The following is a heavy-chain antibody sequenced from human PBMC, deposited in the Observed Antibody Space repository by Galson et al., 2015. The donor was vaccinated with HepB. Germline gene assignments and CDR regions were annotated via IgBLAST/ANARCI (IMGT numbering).Heavy chain of an antibody. J-gene: IGHJ4*02. V-gene: IGHV3-30-3*01. Sequence: LRLSCAAAGFTFSSYAMHWVRQAPGKGLEWVAVISYDGSNKYYADSVKGRFTISRDNSKNTLYLQMNSLRAEDTAVYCCARVRIKWELPGALNYWGQGTLVTVSS. D-gene: IGHD1-26*01. CDR2: ISYDGSNK. CDR1: GFTFSSYA. CDR3: ARVRIKWELPGALNY.